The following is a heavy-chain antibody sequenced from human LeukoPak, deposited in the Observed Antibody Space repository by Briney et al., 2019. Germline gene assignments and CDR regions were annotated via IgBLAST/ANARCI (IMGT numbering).Heavy chain of an antibody. J-gene: IGHJ5*02. V-gene: IGHV1-8*03. CDR1: GGTFSSYA. Sequence: ASVKVPCKASGGTFSSYAISWVRQAPGQGLEWMGWMNPNSGNTGYAQKFQGRVTITRNTSISTAYMELSSLRSEDTAVYYCARAYYDFWSGPGNWFDPWGQGTLVTVSS. CDR3: ARAYYDFWSGPGNWFDP. CDR2: MNPNSGNT. D-gene: IGHD3-3*01.